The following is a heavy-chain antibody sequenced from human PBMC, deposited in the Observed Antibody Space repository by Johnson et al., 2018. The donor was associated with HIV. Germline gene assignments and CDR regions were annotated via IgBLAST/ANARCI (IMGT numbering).Heavy chain of an antibody. V-gene: IGHV3-7*01. CDR1: AFTFSSYW. CDR2: IKQDGSEK. J-gene: IGHJ3*02. Sequence: MLLVESGGGVVQPGRSLRLACVGYAFTFSSYWMSWVRQAPGKGLERVANIKQDGSEKYYVDPVKGRFTISRDNAKNSLYLQMHSLRAEDTAVYSCARDRGSSSWLDAFYIWGQGTMVTVSS. D-gene: IGHD6-13*01. CDR3: ARDRGSSSWLDAFYI.